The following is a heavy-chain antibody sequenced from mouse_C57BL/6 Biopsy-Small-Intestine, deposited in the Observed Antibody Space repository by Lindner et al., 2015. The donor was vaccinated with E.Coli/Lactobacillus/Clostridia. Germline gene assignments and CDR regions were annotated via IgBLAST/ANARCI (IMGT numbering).Heavy chain of an antibody. Sequence: VKMPARLLGYTFTTYVDTLGKTEAWTGSGNGLDTLILLSSYSDLQSELQGKATLTADKSSSTAYMQLSSLTSEDSAVYYCATSGNYYDGSPFDYWGQGTTLTVSS. CDR2: LILLSSYS. D-gene: IGHD1-1*01. CDR1: GYTFTTYV. CDR3: ATSGNYYDGSPFDY. V-gene: IGHV1S26*01. J-gene: IGHJ2*01.